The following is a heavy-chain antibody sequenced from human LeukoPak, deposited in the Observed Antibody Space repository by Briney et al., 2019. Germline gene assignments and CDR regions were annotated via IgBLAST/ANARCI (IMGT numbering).Heavy chain of an antibody. D-gene: IGHD3-22*01. J-gene: IGHJ4*02. CDR3: ARENLYDSSGYGLFHFDY. CDR1: GGSISSGGYS. Sequence: SQTLSLTCAVSGGSISSGGYSWSWIRQPPGKGLEWIGYIYHSGSTYYNPSLKSRVTISVDRSKNQFSLKLSSVTAADTAVYYCARENLYDSSGYGLFHFDYWGQGTLVTVSS. V-gene: IGHV4-30-2*01. CDR2: IYHSGST.